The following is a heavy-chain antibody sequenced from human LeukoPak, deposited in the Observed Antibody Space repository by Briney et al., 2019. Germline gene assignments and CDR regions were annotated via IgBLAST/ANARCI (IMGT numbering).Heavy chain of an antibody. Sequence: PAGGSLRLSCAASGFTFDDYAMHWVRQAPGKGLEWVSGISWNSGSIGYADSVKGRFTISRDNAKNSLYLQMNSLRAEDTALYYRARELGYCSSTSCYPLDYWGQGTLVTVSS. J-gene: IGHJ4*02. CDR1: GFTFDDYA. V-gene: IGHV3-9*01. D-gene: IGHD2-2*01. CDR3: ARELGYCSSTSCYPLDY. CDR2: ISWNSGSI.